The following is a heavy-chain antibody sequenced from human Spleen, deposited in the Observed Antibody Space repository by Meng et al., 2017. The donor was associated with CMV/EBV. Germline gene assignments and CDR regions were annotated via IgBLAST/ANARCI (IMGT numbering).Heavy chain of an antibody. V-gene: IGHV4-39*07. D-gene: IGHD3-22*01. J-gene: IGHJ4*02. CDR2: IYYSGAT. CDR1: GGSISSSSYY. Sequence: GSLRLSCSVSGGSISSSSYYWGWIRQPPGKGLEWIGNIYYSGATTYNPSLKSRVSIAIDTSKNQFSLKLSSVTAADTAVYYCAKHYYDSGGYPDNFDYWGQGTLVTVSS. CDR3: AKHYYDSGGYPDNFDY.